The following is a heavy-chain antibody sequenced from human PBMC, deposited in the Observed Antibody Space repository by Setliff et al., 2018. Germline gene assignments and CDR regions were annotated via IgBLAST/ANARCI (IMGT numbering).Heavy chain of an antibody. CDR3: VRGPGPSVVVAIPFDH. CDR1: GYAFITFG. CDR2: MSPVYGVA. D-gene: IGHD5-12*01. Sequence: ASVKVSCKTSGYAFITFGMSWVRQAPGQGLEWMGWMSPVYGVANYARKFQGRVTLTADTSTTTAYLELTSLRYDDTAVYYCVRGPGPSVVVAIPFDHWGQGSLVTVSS. V-gene: IGHV1-18*01. J-gene: IGHJ4*02.